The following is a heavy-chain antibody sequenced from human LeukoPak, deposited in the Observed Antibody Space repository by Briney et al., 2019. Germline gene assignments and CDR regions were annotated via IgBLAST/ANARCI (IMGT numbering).Heavy chain of an antibody. CDR1: GGSISSGSYY. CDR2: IYTSGST. CDR3: AGASYDILTGPLSGHFDY. D-gene: IGHD3-9*01. J-gene: IGHJ4*02. Sequence: PSETLSLTCTVSGGSISSGSYYWSWIRQPAGKGLEWIGRIYTSGSTNYNPSLKSRVTISVDTSKNQFSLKPSSVTAADTAVYYCAGASYDILTGPLSGHFDYWGQGTLVTVSS. V-gene: IGHV4-61*02.